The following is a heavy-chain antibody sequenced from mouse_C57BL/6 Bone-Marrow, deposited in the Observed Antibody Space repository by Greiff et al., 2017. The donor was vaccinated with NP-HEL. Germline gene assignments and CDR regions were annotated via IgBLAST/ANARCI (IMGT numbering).Heavy chain of an antibody. Sequence: QVQLKQPGAELVRPGSSVKLSCKASGYTFTSYWMHWVKQRPIQGLEWIGNIDPSDSETHYNQKFKDKATLTVDKSSSTAYMQLSSLTSEDSAVYYCARSHITTVVANWYFDVWGTGTTVTVSS. CDR3: ARSHITTVVANWYFDV. CDR2: IDPSDSET. J-gene: IGHJ1*03. D-gene: IGHD1-1*01. CDR1: GYTFTSYW. V-gene: IGHV1-52*01.